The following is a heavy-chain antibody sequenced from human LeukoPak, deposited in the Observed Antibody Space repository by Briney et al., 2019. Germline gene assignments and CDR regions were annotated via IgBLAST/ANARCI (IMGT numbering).Heavy chain of an antibody. D-gene: IGHD1-26*01. CDR2: IYYSGST. Sequence: SETLSLTCTVSGGSISSGDYYWSWIRQPPGKGLEWIGYIYYSGSTYYNPSLKSRVTISVDTSKNQFSLKLSSVTAADTAVYYCARDIDSGSSEFDYWGQGPLVTVPS. CDR3: ARDIDSGSSEFDY. J-gene: IGHJ4*02. V-gene: IGHV4-30-4*01. CDR1: GGSISSGDYY.